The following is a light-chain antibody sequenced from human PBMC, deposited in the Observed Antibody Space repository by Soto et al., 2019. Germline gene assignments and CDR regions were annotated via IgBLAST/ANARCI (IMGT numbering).Light chain of an antibody. CDR2: DAS. CDR1: QSVSSY. CDR3: QQRSNWPPIT. Sequence: MVTQSPATLSLSTGERATLSCRASQSVSSYLAWYQQKPGQAPRLLIYDASNRATGIPARFSGSGSGTDFTLTISSLEPEDFAVYYCQQRSNWPPITFAQGTRLAIK. V-gene: IGKV3-11*01. J-gene: IGKJ5*01.